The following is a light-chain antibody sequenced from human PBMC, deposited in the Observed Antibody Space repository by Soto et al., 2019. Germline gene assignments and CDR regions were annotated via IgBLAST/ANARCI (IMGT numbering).Light chain of an antibody. CDR1: QSVNQK. Sequence: EIVLTQSPATLSVPPGERATLSCRASQSVNQKLGWYQQKPGQAPRLLIYVASYRATGIPARFSGSGSGTEYTLTISNLQAEDFAVYYWQQFNNWPHTFGQGTKVDIK. CDR3: QQFNNWPHT. J-gene: IGKJ2*01. CDR2: VAS. V-gene: IGKV3-15*01.